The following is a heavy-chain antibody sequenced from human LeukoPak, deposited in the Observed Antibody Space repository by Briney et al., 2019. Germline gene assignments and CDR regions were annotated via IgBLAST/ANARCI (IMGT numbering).Heavy chain of an antibody. CDR3: ARAWELPLYFDY. D-gene: IGHD1-26*01. V-gene: IGHV4-39*01. CDR2: IYYSGST. CDR1: GGSISSSSYY. J-gene: IGHJ4*02. Sequence: SETLSLTCTVSGGSISSSSYYWGWIRQPPGKGLEWIGSIYYSGSTYYKPSLKSRVTISVDTSKNQFSLKLSSVTAADTAVYYCARAWELPLYFDYWGQGTLVTVSS.